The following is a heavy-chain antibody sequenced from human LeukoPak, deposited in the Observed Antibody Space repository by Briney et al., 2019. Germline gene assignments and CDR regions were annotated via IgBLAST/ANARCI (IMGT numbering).Heavy chain of an antibody. CDR1: GGSISGYY. Sequence: PSETLSLTCTVSGGSISGYYWSWIRQPPGKGLEWIGYIYYSGSTNYNPSLKSRVTISVDTSKNQFSLKLSSVTAADTAVYYCARVNGDSPGRYFDYWGQGTLVTVSS. J-gene: IGHJ4*02. V-gene: IGHV4-59*01. CDR2: IYYSGST. CDR3: ARVNGDSPGRYFDY. D-gene: IGHD3-10*01.